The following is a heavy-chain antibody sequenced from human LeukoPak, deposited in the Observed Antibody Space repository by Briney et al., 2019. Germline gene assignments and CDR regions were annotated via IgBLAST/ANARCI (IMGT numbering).Heavy chain of an antibody. CDR2: INPNGGDT. V-gene: IGHV1-2*02. CDR3: ARVFSRYGQYFDY. Sequence: VASVKVSCKASGCTFTGYYMHWVRQAPGQGLQWMGWINPNGGDTNYAQRFQGRVTMTRDTSISTAYMELSRLRSDDTAVYYCARVFSRYGQYFDYWGQGTLVTVSS. J-gene: IGHJ4*02. D-gene: IGHD1-1*01. CDR1: GCTFTGYY.